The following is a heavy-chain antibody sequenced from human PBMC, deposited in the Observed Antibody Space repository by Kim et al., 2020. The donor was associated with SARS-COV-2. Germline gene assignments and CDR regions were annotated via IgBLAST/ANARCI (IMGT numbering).Heavy chain of an antibody. CDR1: GHTFTTYA. D-gene: IGHD5-18*01. CDR2: INTNTGNP. Sequence: ASVKVSCKASGHTFTTYAINWVRQAPVQGLEWMGWINTNTGNPTYAQGFTGRFVFSLDISVSTAYLQISSLKAEDTAVYFCARDAAHTYGYNGMDVWGQGTTVTVSS. V-gene: IGHV7-4-1*02. CDR3: ARDAAHTYGYNGMDV. J-gene: IGHJ6*02.